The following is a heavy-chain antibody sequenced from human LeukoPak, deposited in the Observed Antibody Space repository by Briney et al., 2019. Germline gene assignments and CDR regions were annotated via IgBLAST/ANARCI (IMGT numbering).Heavy chain of an antibody. D-gene: IGHD6-19*01. J-gene: IGHJ4*02. Sequence: SETLSLTCTVSGGSISGFVWSWIRQPPGEGLDYVGFIYDTGTPTNYNPLLKSRVTLSVDTSKNQYSLNLNPVTAADTAVYYCARLTKGEQWLAYYFDYWGRGALVTVSS. CDR3: ARLTKGEQWLAYYFDY. V-gene: IGHV4-59*08. CDR2: IYDTGTPT. CDR1: GGSISGFV.